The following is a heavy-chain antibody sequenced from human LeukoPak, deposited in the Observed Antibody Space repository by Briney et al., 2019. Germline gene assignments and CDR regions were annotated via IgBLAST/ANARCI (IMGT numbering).Heavy chain of an antibody. CDR3: AKGPGARGHFNWFDP. Sequence: GGSLRLSCAASGFTFSNSAMNWVRQAPGQGLEWISYITASSTTIYYADSVKGRFTISRDNAKNSLYLQMNGLRGEDTAVYYCAKGPGARGHFNWFDPWGQGTLVTVSS. J-gene: IGHJ5*02. V-gene: IGHV3-48*04. D-gene: IGHD5-12*01. CDR2: ITASSTTI. CDR1: GFTFSNSA.